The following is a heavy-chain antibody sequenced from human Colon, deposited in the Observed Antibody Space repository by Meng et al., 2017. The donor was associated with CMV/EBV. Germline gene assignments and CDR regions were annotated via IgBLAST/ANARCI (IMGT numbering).Heavy chain of an antibody. D-gene: IGHD6-13*01. J-gene: IGHJ5*02. CDR2: VNPVSGDT. Sequence: ASVKVSCKTSGYDFTGYYMHWVRQAPGQGLEWMGWVNPVSGDTNYAQRFQDRVTMTRDRSTSTVYMELSSLRSEDTAVYYCARRIAAAANWFDPWGQGTLVTVSS. V-gene: IGHV1-2*02. CDR3: ARRIAAAANWFDP. CDR1: GYDFTGYY.